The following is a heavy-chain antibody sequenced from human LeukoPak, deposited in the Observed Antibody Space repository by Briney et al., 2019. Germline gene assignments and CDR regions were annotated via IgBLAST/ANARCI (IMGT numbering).Heavy chain of an antibody. V-gene: IGHV1-3*01. D-gene: IGHD3-22*01. CDR3: ARDQGRYYDSSGYYPY. J-gene: IGHJ4*02. Sequence: ASVKASCKASGYTFTSYAMHWVRQAPGQRLEWMGWINAGNGNTKYSQKFQGRVTITRDTSASTAYMELSSLRSEDTAVYYCARDQGRYYDSSGYYPYWGQGTLVTVSS. CDR2: INAGNGNT. CDR1: GYTFTSYA.